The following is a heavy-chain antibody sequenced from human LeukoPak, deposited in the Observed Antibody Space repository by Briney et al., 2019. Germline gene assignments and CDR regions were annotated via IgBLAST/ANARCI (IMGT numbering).Heavy chain of an antibody. CDR2: IYYSGST. Sequence: SETLSLTCTVSGGSISSYYWGWIRQPPGMGLEWIGCIYYSGSTNYNPSLKSRVTISVDTSKDQFSLRLTSVTAADTAVYYCARSFLGDWYFDLWGRGTLVTVSS. J-gene: IGHJ2*01. CDR3: ARSFLGDWYFDL. V-gene: IGHV4-59*01. D-gene: IGHD1-26*01. CDR1: GGSISSYY.